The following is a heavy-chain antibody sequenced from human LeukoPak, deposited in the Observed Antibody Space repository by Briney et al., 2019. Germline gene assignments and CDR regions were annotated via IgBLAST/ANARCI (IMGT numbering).Heavy chain of an antibody. Sequence: SETLSLTCTVSGGSISSYYWSWIRQPPGKGLEWIGHIYTSGSTNYNPSLKSRVTISVDTSKNQFSLKVSSVTAADTAVYYCARTYSSSSHFDYWGQETLVTVSS. D-gene: IGHD6-6*01. CDR3: ARTYSSSSHFDY. CDR2: IYTSGST. V-gene: IGHV4-4*09. CDR1: GGSISSYY. J-gene: IGHJ4*02.